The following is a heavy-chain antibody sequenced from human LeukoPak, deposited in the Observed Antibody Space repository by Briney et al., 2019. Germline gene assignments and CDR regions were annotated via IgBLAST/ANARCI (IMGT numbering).Heavy chain of an antibody. J-gene: IGHJ5*02. V-gene: IGHV4-34*01. CDR3: ARGEPSSGWYFPYNWFDP. CDR1: GGSFSGYY. Sequence: SSETLSLTCAVYGGSFSGYYWSWIRQPPGKGLEWIGEINHSGSTNYNPSLKSRVTISVDTSKNQFSLKLSSVTAADTAVYYCARGEPSSGWYFPYNWFDPWGQGTLVTVSS. D-gene: IGHD6-19*01. CDR2: INHSGST.